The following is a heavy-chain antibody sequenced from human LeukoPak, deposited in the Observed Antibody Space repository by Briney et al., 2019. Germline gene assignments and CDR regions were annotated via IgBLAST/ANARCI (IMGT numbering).Heavy chain of an antibody. D-gene: IGHD2-2*01. V-gene: IGHV4-34*01. Sequence: KPSETLSLTCAVYGGSFSGYCWSWIRQPPGKGLEWIGEINHSGSTNYNPSLKSRVTISVDTSKNQFSLKLSSVTAADTAVYYCARASREDIVVVPTTVTTPHFDYWGQGTLVTVSS. CDR2: INHSGST. J-gene: IGHJ4*02. CDR1: GGSFSGYC. CDR3: ARASREDIVVVPTTVTTPHFDY.